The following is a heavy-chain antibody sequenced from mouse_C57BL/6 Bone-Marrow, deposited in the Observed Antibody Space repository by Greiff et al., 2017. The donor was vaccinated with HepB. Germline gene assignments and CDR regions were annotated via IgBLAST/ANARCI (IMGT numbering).Heavy chain of an antibody. V-gene: IGHV2-2*01. Sequence: QVQLQQSGPGLVQPSQSLSISCTVSGFSFTSYGVHWVRQSPGKGLEWLGVIWSGGSTDYNAAFISRLCISKDNSKSQVFFKMNSLQTDDTAIYYCDSGDYYGSSYGYFDVWGTGTTVTVSS. CDR3: DSGDYYGSSYGYFDV. CDR1: GFSFTSYG. D-gene: IGHD1-1*01. J-gene: IGHJ1*03. CDR2: IWSGGST.